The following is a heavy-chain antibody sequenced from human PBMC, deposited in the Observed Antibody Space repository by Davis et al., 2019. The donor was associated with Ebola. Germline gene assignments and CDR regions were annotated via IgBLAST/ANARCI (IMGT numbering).Heavy chain of an antibody. CDR1: GFTFTNAC. D-gene: IGHD3-22*01. V-gene: IGHV3-15*01. Sequence: PGGSLRLSCAASGFTFTNACMSWVRQAPGKGLEWVGRIKGGTDGGTTEYAAPVKGRFTISRDGSKNTLFLQMNNLKTEDTAMYYCATETRDSSGYFQFDYWGQGTLVTVSS. CDR3: ATETRDSSGYFQFDY. J-gene: IGHJ4*02. CDR2: IKGGTDGGTT.